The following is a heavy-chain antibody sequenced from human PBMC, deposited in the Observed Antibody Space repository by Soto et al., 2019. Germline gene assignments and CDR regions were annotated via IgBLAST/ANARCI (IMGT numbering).Heavy chain of an antibody. V-gene: IGHV4-4*02. CDR2: IYHNENT. CDR3: ARDPVAASGTAFDI. D-gene: IGHD1-26*01. Sequence: QVQLQESGPGQVKPSGTLSLTCAVPGGSISSSYWWSWVRQPPGKGLEWIGEIYHNENTNYNPSLKSRVTISVDKSKSQFSLRLSSVTAADTAVYYCARDPVAASGTAFDIWGQGTMVTVSS. CDR1: GGSISSSYW. J-gene: IGHJ3*02.